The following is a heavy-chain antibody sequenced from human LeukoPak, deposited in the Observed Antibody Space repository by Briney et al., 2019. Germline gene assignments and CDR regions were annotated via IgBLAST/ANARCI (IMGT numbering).Heavy chain of an antibody. J-gene: IGHJ4*02. CDR3: ARDEERYCSGGSCPAYFDY. D-gene: IGHD2-15*01. V-gene: IGHV1-18*01. CDR2: ISAYNGNT. CDR1: GYTFNNYG. Sequence: ASVKVSCKASGYTFNNYGISRVRQAPGQGLEWMAWISAYNGNTNYALKLRGRVTMTTDTSTSTAYMELRSLRSDDTAVYYCARDEERYCSGGSCPAYFDYWGQGTLVTVSS.